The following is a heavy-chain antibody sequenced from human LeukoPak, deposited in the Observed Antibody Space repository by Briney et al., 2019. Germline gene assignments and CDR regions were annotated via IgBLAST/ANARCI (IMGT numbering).Heavy chain of an antibody. Sequence: GASVKVSCKASGYTFTGYDMHWVRPPPGQGLEWMGWINPNSGGTNYAQKFQGRVTMTRDTSISTAYMELDRLKSDDTAVYYCARDASSYDYINYWGQGTLVTVSS. CDR1: GYTFTGYD. D-gene: IGHD5-12*01. CDR2: INPNSGGT. J-gene: IGHJ4*02. CDR3: ARDASSYDYINY. V-gene: IGHV1-2*02.